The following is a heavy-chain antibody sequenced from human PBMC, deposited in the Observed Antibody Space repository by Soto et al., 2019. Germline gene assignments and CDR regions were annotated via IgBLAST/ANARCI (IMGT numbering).Heavy chain of an antibody. V-gene: IGHV3-30-3*01. CDR1: GFTFSSYA. J-gene: IGHJ4*02. CDR3: ARVAYYYDSSGYFY. CDR2: ISYDGSNK. D-gene: IGHD3-22*01. Sequence: GGSLRVSCAASGFTFSSYAMHWVRQAPGKGLEWVAVISYDGSNKYYADSVKGRFTISRDNSKNTLYLQMNSLRAEDTAVYYCARVAYYYDSSGYFYWGQGTLVTVSS.